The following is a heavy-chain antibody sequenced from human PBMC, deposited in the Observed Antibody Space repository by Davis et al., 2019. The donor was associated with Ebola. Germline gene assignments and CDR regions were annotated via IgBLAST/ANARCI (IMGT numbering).Heavy chain of an antibody. CDR3: ARWEGYYDFWSGHQIGYFDY. D-gene: IGHD3-3*01. CDR1: GYTFTSYG. J-gene: IGHJ4*02. Sequence: ASVKVSCNASGYTFTSYGISWVRHAPGQGLEWMGWSSAYNGNTNYAQKLQGRVTMTTDTSTSTAYMELRSLRSDDTAVYYCARWEGYYDFWSGHQIGYFDYWGQGTLVTVSS. V-gene: IGHV1-18*04. CDR2: SSAYNGNT.